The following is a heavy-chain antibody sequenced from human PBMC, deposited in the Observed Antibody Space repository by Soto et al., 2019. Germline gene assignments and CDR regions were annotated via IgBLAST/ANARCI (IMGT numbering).Heavy chain of an antibody. CDR1: GGTFTNYA. CDR2: IIPIFGTA. D-gene: IGHD5-18*01. CDR3: ARTAYTSMATHWFDC. V-gene: IGHV1-69*13. J-gene: IGHJ5*01. Sequence: SVKVSCKASGGTFTNYAVSWVRQAPGQRLEWMGSIIPIFGTANYAQKFQGRVTITADEFTSTAYMELSNLRSEDTAVYYCARTAYTSMATHWFDCWGQGTLVTVSS.